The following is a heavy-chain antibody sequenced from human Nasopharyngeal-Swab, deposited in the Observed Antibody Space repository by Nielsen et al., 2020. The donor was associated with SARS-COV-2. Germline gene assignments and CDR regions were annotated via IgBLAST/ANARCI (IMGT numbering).Heavy chain of an antibody. CDR3: ARGRPLGGYYFGYFDY. J-gene: IGHJ4*02. V-gene: IGHV3-7*01. Sequence: ESLKISCAASGFTVSNSYMSWVRQVPGKGPEWVANIKQDASEMYYVDSVKGRFTISRDNAKSSLFLQMNSLRAEDTAVYFCARGRPLGGYYFGYFDYWGQGTLVTVSS. CDR1: GFTVSNSY. D-gene: IGHD3-3*01. CDR2: IKQDASEM.